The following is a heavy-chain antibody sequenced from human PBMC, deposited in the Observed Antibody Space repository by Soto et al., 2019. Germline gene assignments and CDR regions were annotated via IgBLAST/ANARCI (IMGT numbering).Heavy chain of an antibody. CDR2: IYWNDDK. CDR1: GFSLSTSGVG. J-gene: IGHJ5*02. V-gene: IGHV2-5*01. Sequence: SGPTLVKPPQTLTLTCTFSGFSLSTSGVGVGWIRQPPGKALEWLALIYWNDDKRYSPSLKSRLTITKDTSKNQVVLTMTNMDPVDTATYYCAHLPGYSSSWYSLRDWFDPWGQGTLVTVSS. CDR3: AHLPGYSSSWYSLRDWFDP. D-gene: IGHD6-13*01.